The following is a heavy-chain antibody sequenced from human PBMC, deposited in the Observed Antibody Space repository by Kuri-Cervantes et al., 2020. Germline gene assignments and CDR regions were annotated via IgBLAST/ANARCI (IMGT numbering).Heavy chain of an antibody. CDR2: VSADGGST. Sequence: GGSLRLSCAASGFTFRNYVMSWVRQAPGKVPEWVSSVSADGGSTYYADSVKGRFTISRDNSENTIYLQMNSLRAGDTAVYYCARDLVGASPSWGQGTLVTVSS. D-gene: IGHD1-26*01. V-gene: IGHV3-23*01. J-gene: IGHJ4*02. CDR3: ARDLVGASPS. CDR1: GFTFRNYV.